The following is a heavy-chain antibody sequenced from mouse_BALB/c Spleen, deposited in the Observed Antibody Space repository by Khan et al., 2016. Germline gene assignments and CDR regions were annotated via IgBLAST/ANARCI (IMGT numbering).Heavy chain of an antibody. CDR1: GFTFSDYY. V-gene: IGHV5-4*02. D-gene: IGHD2-12*01. J-gene: IGHJ3*01. CDR2: ISDGGSYT. CDR3: ARADLRRGFAY. Sequence: EVELVESGGGLVKPGGSLKLSCAASGFTFSDYYMYWVRQTPEQRLEWIATISDGGSYTYYPDSVKGRFTISRDNATNNLYLQLSSLKSEDTAMYYCARADLRRGFAYWGQGNLVTVSA.